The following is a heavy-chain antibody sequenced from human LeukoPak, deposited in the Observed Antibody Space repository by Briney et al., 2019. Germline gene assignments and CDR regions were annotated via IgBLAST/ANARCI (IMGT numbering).Heavy chain of an antibody. CDR1: GFTFSSYE. V-gene: IGHV3-48*03. Sequence: PGGSLRLSCAASGFTFSSYEMNWFRQAPGKGLEWVSYISSSGSTIYYADSVKGRFTISRDNAKNSLYLQMNSLRAEDTAVYYCARGPPLRYFDWWVTTFDCWGQGTLVTVSS. J-gene: IGHJ4*02. CDR2: ISSSGSTI. CDR3: ARGPPLRYFDWWVTTFDC. D-gene: IGHD3-9*01.